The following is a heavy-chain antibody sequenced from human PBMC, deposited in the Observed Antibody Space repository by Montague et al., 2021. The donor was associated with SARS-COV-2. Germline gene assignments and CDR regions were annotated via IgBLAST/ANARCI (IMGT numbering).Heavy chain of an antibody. CDR2: IYTSGST. CDR1: GGSISSGSYY. V-gene: IGHV4-61*02. CDR3: ARVVGFDFDY. D-gene: IGHD2-21*01. J-gene: IGHJ4*02. Sequence: LSLPCTVSGGSISSGSYYWSWIRQPAGKGLEWIGRIYTSGSTNYNPSLKSRVTISVDTSKNQFSLKLSSVTAADTAVYYCARVVGFDFDYWVQGTLVTVSS.